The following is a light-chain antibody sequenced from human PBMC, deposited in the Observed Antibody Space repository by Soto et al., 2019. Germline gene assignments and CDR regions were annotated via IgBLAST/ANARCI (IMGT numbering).Light chain of an antibody. Sequence: DIQMTQSPSTLSASVGDSVTITCRASQRIGRWLAWYQQKPGKAPKLLIYYASTLQSGVPSRFSGSGSGTEDTHNITRLQADDFATDNCQQYHHYSSNTFGRGTKLEI. CDR2: YAS. J-gene: IGKJ2*01. CDR1: QRIGRW. CDR3: QQYHHYSSNT. V-gene: IGKV1-5*01.